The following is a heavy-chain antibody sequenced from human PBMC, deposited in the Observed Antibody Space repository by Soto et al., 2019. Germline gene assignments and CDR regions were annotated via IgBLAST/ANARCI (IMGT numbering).Heavy chain of an antibody. CDR3: AREREVVVAATTYFDY. Sequence: PSETLSLTCTVSGGYISSGGYYWSWIRQHPGKGLEWIGYIYYSGSTYYNPSLKSRVTISVDTSKNQFSLKLSSVTAADTAVYYCAREREVVVAATTYFDYWGQGTLVTVSS. CDR1: GGYISSGGYY. D-gene: IGHD2-15*01. J-gene: IGHJ4*02. V-gene: IGHV4-31*03. CDR2: IYYSGST.